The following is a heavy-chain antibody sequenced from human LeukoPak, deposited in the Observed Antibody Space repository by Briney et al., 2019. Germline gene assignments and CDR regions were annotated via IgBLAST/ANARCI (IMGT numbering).Heavy chain of an antibody. CDR1: GYSFTNYW. CDR3: ARLQGGSLSSIGY. J-gene: IGHJ4*02. D-gene: IGHD2-15*01. V-gene: IGHV5-51*01. Sequence: GASLKICCKGSGYSFTNYWIGLVRQMPGKRLELMGIIYHGDSDTRYSPSFQGQVTISADKSISTAYLQWSSLKASDTAMYYCARLQGGSLSSIGYWGQGTLVTVSS. CDR2: IYHGDSDT.